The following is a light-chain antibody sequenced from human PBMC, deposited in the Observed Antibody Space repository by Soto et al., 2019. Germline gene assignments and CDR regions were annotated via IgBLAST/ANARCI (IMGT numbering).Light chain of an antibody. Sequence: DIQMTQSPYSLSASVGDRDTITCRASQNINKYLNWYQQKPGKAPKLLIYGASSLQSGVPSRFSGSGSGTHFTLIISSLQPEDFATYYCQQRYTISYTFGQGTKLEIK. CDR1: QNINKY. CDR3: QQRYTISYT. CDR2: GAS. J-gene: IGKJ2*01. V-gene: IGKV1-39*01.